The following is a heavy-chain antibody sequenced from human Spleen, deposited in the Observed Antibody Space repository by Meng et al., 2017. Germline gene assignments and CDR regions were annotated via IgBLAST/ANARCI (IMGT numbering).Heavy chain of an antibody. J-gene: IGHJ3*02. CDR2: ISGHNGVT. CDR1: DYTFNNYG. Sequence: ASVKVSCKASDYTFNNYGISWVRQAPGQGLEWMGWISGHNGVTNYAQKFQGRVTMTTDTSTSTAYMEVTSLRSDDTAVYYCVRDRGMYRTINAFDIWGQGTMVTVSS. D-gene: IGHD1-14*01. CDR3: VRDRGMYRTINAFDI. V-gene: IGHV1-18*01.